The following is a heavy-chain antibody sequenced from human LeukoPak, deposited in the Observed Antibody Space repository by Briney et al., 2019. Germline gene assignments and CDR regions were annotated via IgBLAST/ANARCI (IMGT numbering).Heavy chain of an antibody. CDR2: ISYDGSNK. CDR3: ARDPAKFWSGHDY. J-gene: IGHJ4*02. CDR1: GFTFSSYG. D-gene: IGHD3-3*01. Sequence: GGSLRLSCTASGFTFSSYGMHWVRQAPGKGLEWVAVISYDGSNKYYADSVKGRFTISRDNSKNTLYVQMNSLRAEDTAVYYCARDPAKFWSGHDYWGQGTLVTVSS. V-gene: IGHV3-30*03.